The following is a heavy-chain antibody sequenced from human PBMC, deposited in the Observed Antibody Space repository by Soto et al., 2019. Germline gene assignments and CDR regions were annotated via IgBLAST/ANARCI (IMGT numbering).Heavy chain of an antibody. CDR1: GFTFSSYS. J-gene: IGHJ3*02. V-gene: IGHV3-21*01. CDR2: ISSSSSYI. Sequence: GCSLRLSCAASGFTFSSYSMNWVRQAPGKGLEWVSSISSSSSYIYYADSVKGRFTISRDNAKNSLYLQMNSLRAEDTAVYYCARWSESSGPDDAFDIWGHGTM. D-gene: IGHD3-22*01. CDR3: ARWSESSGPDDAFDI.